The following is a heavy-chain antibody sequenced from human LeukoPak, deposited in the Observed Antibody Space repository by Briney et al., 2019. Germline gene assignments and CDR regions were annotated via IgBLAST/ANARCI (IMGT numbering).Heavy chain of an antibody. Sequence: MSSETLSLTCTVSGGSISSYYWSWIRQLPGKGLEWIGYIYYSGSTNYNPSLKSRVTISVDTSKNQFSLKLSSVTAADTAVYYCARDVPGYYYYMDVWGKGTTVTISS. CDR2: IYYSGST. J-gene: IGHJ6*03. V-gene: IGHV4-59*01. CDR1: GGSISSYY. CDR3: ARDVPGYYYYMDV. D-gene: IGHD1-14*01.